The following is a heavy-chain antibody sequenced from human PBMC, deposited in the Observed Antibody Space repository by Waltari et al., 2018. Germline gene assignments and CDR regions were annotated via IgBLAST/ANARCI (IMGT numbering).Heavy chain of an antibody. D-gene: IGHD3-3*01. V-gene: IGHV3-9*01. CDR3: AKSLIRFLGNNWFDP. Sequence: SGFTFDDYAMHWVRQAPGKGLEWVSGISWNSGSIGYADSVKGRFTISRDNAKNSLYLQMNSLRAEDTALYYCAKSLIRFLGNNWFDPWGQGTLVTVSS. J-gene: IGHJ5*02. CDR1: GFTFDDYA. CDR2: ISWNSGSI.